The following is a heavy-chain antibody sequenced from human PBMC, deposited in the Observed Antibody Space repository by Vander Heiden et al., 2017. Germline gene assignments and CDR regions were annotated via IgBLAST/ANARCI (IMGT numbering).Heavy chain of an antibody. J-gene: IGHJ3*01. V-gene: IGHV2-5*02. D-gene: IGHD3-9*01. CDR1: GFSLSSTGVG. CDR3: AHTEVLSGYSGDVFDF. Sequence: QITLKESGPTLVKPTQTLTLTCSFSGFSLSSTGVGEAWIRQPPGKALEWVALLYWDDDDRYSPSLTGRLTVTKDTSKNHVALTMTNMDPVDTATYYCAHTEVLSGYSGDVFDFWGPGITVTVSS. CDR2: LYWDDDD.